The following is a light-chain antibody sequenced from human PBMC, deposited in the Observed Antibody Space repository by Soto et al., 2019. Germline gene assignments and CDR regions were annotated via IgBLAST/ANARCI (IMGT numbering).Light chain of an antibody. CDR1: QSIIRW. J-gene: IGKJ4*01. Sequence: DIQMTQSPSTLSASVGDRVTITCRASQSIIRWLAWYQQRPGKAPNLLIYKASSLEGGVPSRFSGSASGTEFTLTISSLQPDDFATYYCLQYNSYPLTFGGGTKVEIK. CDR3: LQYNSYPLT. CDR2: KAS. V-gene: IGKV1-5*03.